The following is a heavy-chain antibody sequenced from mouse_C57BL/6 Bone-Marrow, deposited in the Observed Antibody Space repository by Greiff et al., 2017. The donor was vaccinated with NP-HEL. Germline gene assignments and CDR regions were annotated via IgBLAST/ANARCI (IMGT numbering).Heavy chain of an antibody. CDR3: TTLDSSGYFDY. D-gene: IGHD3-2*02. Sequence: VQLQQSGAELVRPGASVKLSCTASGFNIKDDYMHWVKQRPEQGLEWIGWIDPENGDTEYASKFQGKATITADTSSNTAYLQTSSLTSEATAVYYCTTLDSSGYFDYWGQGTTLTVSS. CDR2: IDPENGDT. V-gene: IGHV14-4*01. CDR1: GFNIKDDY. J-gene: IGHJ2*01.